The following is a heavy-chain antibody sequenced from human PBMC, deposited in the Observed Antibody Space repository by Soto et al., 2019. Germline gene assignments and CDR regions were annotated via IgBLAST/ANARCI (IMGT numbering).Heavy chain of an antibody. V-gene: IGHV1-18*04. CDR3: ARDNGYYDL. CDR1: GYTFSSYS. CDR2: TSTYSSNT. J-gene: IGHJ4*02. Sequence: QIQMVQSGAEVKQPGASVKISCKTSGYTFSSYSINWVRQAPGQGLEWMAWTSTYSSNTHYAERVQGRVPVTLDQSARTAFMEMRGLTSDDTAVYFCARDNGYYDLWGQGTLVTVSS.